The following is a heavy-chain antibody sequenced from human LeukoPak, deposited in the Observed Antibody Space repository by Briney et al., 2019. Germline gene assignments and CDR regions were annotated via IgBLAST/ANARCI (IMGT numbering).Heavy chain of an antibody. CDR2: IYYSGST. Sequence: PSETLSLTCTVSGGSISSYYWSWIRQPPGKGLEWIGYIYYSGSTNHNPSLKSRVTISVDTSKNQFSLKLSSVTAADTAVYYCARVGSYGYNWFDPWGQGTLVTVSS. V-gene: IGHV4-59*01. CDR1: GGSISSYY. D-gene: IGHD5-18*01. CDR3: ARVGSYGYNWFDP. J-gene: IGHJ5*02.